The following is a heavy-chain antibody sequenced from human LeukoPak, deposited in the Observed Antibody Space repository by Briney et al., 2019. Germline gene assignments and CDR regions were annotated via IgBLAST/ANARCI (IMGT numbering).Heavy chain of an antibody. CDR2: IIPIFGTA. V-gene: IGHV1-69*13. Sequence: SVKVSCKASGYTFTSYDISWVRQAPGQGLEWMGGIIPIFGTADYAQKFQGRVTITADESTSTAYMELSSLRSEDTAVYYCARQTLMFRGVLDYWGQGTLVTVSS. D-gene: IGHD3-10*01. CDR1: GYTFTSYD. J-gene: IGHJ4*02. CDR3: ARQTLMFRGVLDY.